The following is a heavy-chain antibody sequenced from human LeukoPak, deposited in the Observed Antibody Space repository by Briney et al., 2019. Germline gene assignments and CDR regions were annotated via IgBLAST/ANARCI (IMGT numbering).Heavy chain of an antibody. CDR1: GFTFSSYG. CDR2: IRHDGSNK. CDR3: AKGGYCSSTSCYPDY. Sequence: GGSLRLSCAASGFTFSSYGMHWVRQAPGKGLEWVAFIRHDGSNKYYADSVKGRFTISRDNSKNTLYLQMNSLRAEDTAVYYCAKGGYCSSTSCYPDYWGQGTLVTVSS. V-gene: IGHV3-30*02. J-gene: IGHJ4*02. D-gene: IGHD2-2*01.